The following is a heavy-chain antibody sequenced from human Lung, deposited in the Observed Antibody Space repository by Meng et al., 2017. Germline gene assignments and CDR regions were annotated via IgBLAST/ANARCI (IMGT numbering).Heavy chain of an antibody. D-gene: IGHD3-16*01. CDR2: IYYSGAT. CDR1: GGSISSSSNY. CDR3: ARRVHDGRHYHYFDY. Sequence: QLQLQESGPGLGKTSETLSLPCTVSGGSISSSSNYWDWIRQPPGKRLEWIGSIYYSGATYYNPSLKSRVTMSVDTSKNQFSLRLSSVTAADTAVFYCARRVHDGRHYHYFDYWGQGALVTVSS. J-gene: IGHJ4*02. V-gene: IGHV4-39*01.